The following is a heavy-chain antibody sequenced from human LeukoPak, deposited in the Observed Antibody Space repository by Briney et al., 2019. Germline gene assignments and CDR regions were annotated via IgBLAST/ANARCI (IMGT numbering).Heavy chain of an antibody. CDR2: ISDDGDNV. V-gene: IGHV3-30-3*01. J-gene: IGHJ4*02. CDR1: GFTFGSYT. D-gene: IGHD1-26*01. Sequence: PGGSLRLSCAASGFTFGSYTMHWVRQAPGKGLEWVAAISDDGDNVYHSDSAKGRLTISRDNSNNTLFLQMNSLRAEDTAVYFCAKQSNNHYYQKASDSWGQGTLVTVSS. CDR3: AKQSNNHYYQKASDS.